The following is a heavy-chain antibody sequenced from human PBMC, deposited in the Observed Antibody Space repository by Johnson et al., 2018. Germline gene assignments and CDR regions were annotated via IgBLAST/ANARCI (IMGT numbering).Heavy chain of an antibody. CDR3: ARVGDYGCNLFDY. CDR1: GFTFSSYG. V-gene: IGHV3-30*03. D-gene: IGHD4-23*01. J-gene: IGHJ4*02. CDR2: ISYDGSNK. Sequence: VQLLESGGGVVQPGRSLRLSCAASGFTFSSYGMHWVRQAPGKGLEWVAVISYDGSNKYYADSVKGRFTISRDNSKNTLYLQMNSLRAEDTAVYYCARVGDYGCNLFDYWGQGTLVTVSS.